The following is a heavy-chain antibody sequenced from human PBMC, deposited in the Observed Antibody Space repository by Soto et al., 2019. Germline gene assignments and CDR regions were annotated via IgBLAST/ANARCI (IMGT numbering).Heavy chain of an antibody. CDR1: GFSLSTSGVG. D-gene: IGHD1-7*01. CDR3: AHRRIGVSQWNYGDFDY. CDR2: IYWDDDK. J-gene: IGHJ4*02. V-gene: IGHV2-5*02. Sequence: QITLKESGPTLVKPTQTLTLTCTFSGFSLSTSGVGVGWIRQPPGKALEWLVIIYWDDDKRYSPSLRSRVTITKDISKNQVVHTMTNVDPVDTATYFCAHRRIGVSQWNYGDFDYWGQGTLVTVSS.